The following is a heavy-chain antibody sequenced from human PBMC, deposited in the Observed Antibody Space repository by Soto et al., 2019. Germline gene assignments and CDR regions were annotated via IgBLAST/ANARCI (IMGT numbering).Heavy chain of an antibody. Sequence: QVQLQESGPGLVKPSQTLSLTCTVSGGSISSGDYYWSWIRQPPGKGLQWIGYIYYSGSTYYNPSLKAGVTISVDTSKDQFSLKLSSVTAADTAVYYCARERPDGARLDPWGQGTLGTVSS. V-gene: IGHV4-30-4*01. J-gene: IGHJ5*02. D-gene: IGHD6-6*01. CDR1: GGSISSGDYY. CDR3: ARERPDGARLDP. CDR2: IYYSGST.